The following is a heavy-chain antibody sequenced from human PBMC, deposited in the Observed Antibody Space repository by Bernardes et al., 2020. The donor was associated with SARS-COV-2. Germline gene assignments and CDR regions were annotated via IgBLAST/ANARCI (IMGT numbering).Heavy chain of an antibody. CDR3: ARDVHYDILTGYYPFDY. V-gene: IGHV1-18*01. CDR1: GYTFTSYG. D-gene: IGHD3-9*01. J-gene: IGHJ4*02. Sequence: ASVKVSCKASGYTFTSYGIIWVRQAPGQGLEWMGWISAYNGNTNYAQKLQGRVTMTTDTSTSTAYMELRSLRSDDTAVYYCARDVHYDILTGYYPFDYWGQGTLVTVSS. CDR2: ISAYNGNT.